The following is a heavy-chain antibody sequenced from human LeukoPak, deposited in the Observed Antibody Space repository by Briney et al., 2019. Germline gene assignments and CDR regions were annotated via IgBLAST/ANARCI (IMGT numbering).Heavy chain of an antibody. J-gene: IGHJ6*02. D-gene: IGHD6-19*01. CDR2: IGTAGDT. Sequence: GGSLRLSCAASGFTFSSYDMHWVRQATGKGLEWVTAIGTAGDTYYPGSVKGRFTISRENAKNSLYLQMNSLRAGDTAVYYCARAEAVAGPPYYYYYGMDVWGQGTTVTVSS. V-gene: IGHV3-13*01. CDR1: GFTFSSYD. CDR3: ARAEAVAGPPYYYYYGMDV.